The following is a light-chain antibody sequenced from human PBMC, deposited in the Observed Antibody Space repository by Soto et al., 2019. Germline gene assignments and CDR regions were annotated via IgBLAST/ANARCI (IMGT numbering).Light chain of an antibody. Sequence: DIQMTQSPSTLSASVGDRFTITWRASQSISSWLAWYQQKPGKAPKLLIYDASSLESGVPSRFSGSGSGTEFTLTISSLQPDDFATYYCQQYNSYSWTFGQGTKVDTK. J-gene: IGKJ1*01. CDR3: QQYNSYSWT. CDR1: QSISSW. V-gene: IGKV1-5*01. CDR2: DAS.